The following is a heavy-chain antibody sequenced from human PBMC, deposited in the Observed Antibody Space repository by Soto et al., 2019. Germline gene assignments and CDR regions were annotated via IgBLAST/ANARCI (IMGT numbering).Heavy chain of an antibody. CDR3: ARDLGYYYGSGSYGDYYYGMDV. CDR1: GYTFTGYY. V-gene: IGHV1-2*04. CDR2: INPNSGGT. J-gene: IGHJ6*02. Sequence: ASVKVSCKASGYTFTGYYMHWVRQAPGQGLEWMGWINPNSGGTNYAQKFQGWVTMTRDTSISTAYMELSRLRSDDTAVYYCARDLGYYYGSGSYGDYYYGMDVWGQGTTVTVSS. D-gene: IGHD3-10*01.